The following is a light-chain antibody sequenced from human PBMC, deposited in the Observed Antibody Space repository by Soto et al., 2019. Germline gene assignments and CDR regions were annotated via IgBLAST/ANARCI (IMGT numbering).Light chain of an antibody. CDR1: SSDVGGYNF. CDR3: SSYTSNSTVV. V-gene: IGLV2-14*01. Sequence: QSALTQPASVSGSPGQSITISCTGTSSDVGGYNFVSWYQQHPGKAPKLMIYEVSYRPSVVSNRFSGSKSGNTASLTISGLQAEDEGDYYCSSYTSNSTVVFGGGTKLTVL. CDR2: EVS. J-gene: IGLJ2*01.